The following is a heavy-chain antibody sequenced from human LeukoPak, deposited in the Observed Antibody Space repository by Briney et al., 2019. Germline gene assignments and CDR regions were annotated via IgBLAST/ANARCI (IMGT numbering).Heavy chain of an antibody. CDR2: ISDSGDST. CDR3: ATDPGTMIVVP. V-gene: IGHV3-23*01. Sequence: SGGSLRLSCAASGFTFSSYVMTWFRQAPGKGLEWVSVISDSGDSTYYADSVKGRFTISRDNSKNTLYPQMSSLGAEDTAVYYCATDPGTMIVVPWGQGTLVTVSS. J-gene: IGHJ4*02. CDR1: GFTFSSYV. D-gene: IGHD3-22*01.